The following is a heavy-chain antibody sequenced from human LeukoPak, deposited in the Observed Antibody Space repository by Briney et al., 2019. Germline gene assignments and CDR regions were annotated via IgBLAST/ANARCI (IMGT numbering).Heavy chain of an antibody. D-gene: IGHD5-18*01. CDR3: ARDKGYTMDV. CDR2: VNGGGSRL. V-gene: IGHV3-74*03. CDR1: GFSIDNYW. J-gene: IGHJ6*02. Sequence: GGPLRPSCEASGFSIDNYWLHWVRQAPGKGLVWVSHVNGGGSRLTYVDSVKGRFTISRDNAKNTLYLQINSLTTEDTAVYYCARDKGYTMDVWGQGTTVTVSS.